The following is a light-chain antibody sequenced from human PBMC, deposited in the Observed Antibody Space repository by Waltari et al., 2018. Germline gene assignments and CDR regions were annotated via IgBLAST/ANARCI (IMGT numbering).Light chain of an antibody. CDR2: GAS. CDR1: QSVSRA. V-gene: IGKV3-20*01. CDR3: QHYVRLPAT. Sequence: EIVLTQTPGTLSPSPWDRVTLSCRASQSVSRALAWYQQKPGQAPRPLIFGASNRATGIPDRFSGSGSETDFSLTISRLEPEDFAVYYCQHYVRLPATFGRGTKVEIK. J-gene: IGKJ1*01.